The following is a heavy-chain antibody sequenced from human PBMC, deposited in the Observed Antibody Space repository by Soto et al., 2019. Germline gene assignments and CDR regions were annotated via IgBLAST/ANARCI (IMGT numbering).Heavy chain of an antibody. CDR1: GGSISSYY. CDR2: IYYSGST. V-gene: IGHV4-59*01. J-gene: IGHJ6*02. D-gene: IGHD6-13*01. Sequence: QVQLQESGPGLVKPSETLSLTCTVSGGSISSYYWSWIRQPPGKGLEWIGYIYYSGSTNYNPSLKSRVTISVDTSKNQFSLKLSSVTAADTAVYYCARERSSSWPMDYYYYGMDVWGQGTTVTVSS. CDR3: ARERSSSWPMDYYYYGMDV.